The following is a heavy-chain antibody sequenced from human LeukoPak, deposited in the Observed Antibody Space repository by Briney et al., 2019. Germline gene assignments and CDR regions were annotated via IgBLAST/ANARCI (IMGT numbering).Heavy chain of an antibody. J-gene: IGHJ3*02. CDR1: GFTFSSYA. CDR2: ISYDGSNK. CDR3: ARGVDSSGYHSDAFDI. D-gene: IGHD3-22*01. V-gene: IGHV3-30*04. Sequence: GRSLRLSCAASGFTFSSYAMHWVRQAPGKGLEWVAVISYDGSNKYYADSVKGRFTISRDNSRNTVDLQMSSLRAEDTAVYYCARGVDSSGYHSDAFDIWGQGTMVTVSS.